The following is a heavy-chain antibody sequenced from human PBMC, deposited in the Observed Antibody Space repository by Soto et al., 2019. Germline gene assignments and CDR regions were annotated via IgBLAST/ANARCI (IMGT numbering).Heavy chain of an antibody. V-gene: IGHV3-30-3*01. J-gene: IGHJ6*02. CDR3: ARGPDIAAPLYYYYGMDV. D-gene: IGHD6-6*01. CDR2: ISYDGSNK. Sequence: GGSLRLSCAASGFTFSTYTLHWVRQAPGTGLEWVSLISYDGSNKYYADSVKGRFTISRDNSKNTLYLQMNSLRAEDTAVYYCARGPDIAAPLYYYYGMDVWGQGTTVNVPS. CDR1: GFTFSTYT.